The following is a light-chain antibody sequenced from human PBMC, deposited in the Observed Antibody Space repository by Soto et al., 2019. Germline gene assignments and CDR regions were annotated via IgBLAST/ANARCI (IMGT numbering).Light chain of an antibody. Sequence: EIVLTQSPGTLSLSPGERATLSCRASQSVSSYLAWYQQKPGQAPRLLIYDASNRATGIPARFSGSGSGTDFTLTISSLEPEDFAVYYCQQRSNWPTFGGGTTGDIK. CDR2: DAS. CDR3: QQRSNWPT. V-gene: IGKV3-11*01. CDR1: QSVSSY. J-gene: IGKJ4*01.